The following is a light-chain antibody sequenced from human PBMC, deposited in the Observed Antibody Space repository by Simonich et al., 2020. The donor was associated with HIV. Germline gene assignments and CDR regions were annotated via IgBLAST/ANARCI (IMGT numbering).Light chain of an antibody. CDR1: TGAVTSGHY. V-gene: IGLV7-43*01. CDR2: DTS. Sequence: QTVVTQEPSLTVSPGGTVTLTCASSTGAVTSGHYPYWFQQQPGQAPRTLIYDTSNKHSWTPARFSGSLLGGKAALTLSGVQPEDEAEYYCLLYYGGAHLWVFGGGTKLTVL. J-gene: IGLJ3*02. CDR3: LLYYGGAHLWV.